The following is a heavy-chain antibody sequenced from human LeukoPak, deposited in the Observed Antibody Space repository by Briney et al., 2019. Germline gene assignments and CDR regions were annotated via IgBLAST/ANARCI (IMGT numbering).Heavy chain of an antibody. CDR2: INPSGGST. J-gene: IGHJ3*02. CDR1: GYTFTRYY. V-gene: IGHV1-46*01. Sequence: ASVKVSCKASGYTFTRYYMHWVRQAPGHGLEWMGIINPSGGSTSYAQKFQGRVTMTRAMSTSTVYMELSSLRSEDTAVYYCAREGGSYDHAFDIWGQGTMVTVSS. CDR3: AREGGSYDHAFDI. D-gene: IGHD1-26*01.